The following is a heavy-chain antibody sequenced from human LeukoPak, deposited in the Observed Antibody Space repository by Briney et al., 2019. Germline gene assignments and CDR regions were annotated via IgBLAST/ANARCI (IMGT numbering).Heavy chain of an antibody. J-gene: IGHJ6*02. CDR1: GYSFTSYW. Sequence: GESLKISCKGSGYSFTSYWIGWVRQMPGKGLEWMGIIYPGDSDTRYSPSFQGQVTISADKSISTAYLQWSSLKASDTAMYYCARLTRLRYCSGGSRYYYYYGMDVWGQGTTVTVSS. D-gene: IGHD2-15*01. CDR3: ARLTRLRYCSGGSRYYYYYGMDV. V-gene: IGHV5-51*01. CDR2: IYPGDSDT.